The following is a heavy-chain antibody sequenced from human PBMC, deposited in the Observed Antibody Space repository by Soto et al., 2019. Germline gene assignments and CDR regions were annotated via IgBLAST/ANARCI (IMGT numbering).Heavy chain of an antibody. CDR1: GFTFSNAW. D-gene: IGHD6-6*01. CDR3: TSHKTSGFDN. CDR2: IKSKTDGGTT. Sequence: EVQLVESGGGLVKPGGSLRLSCAASGFTFSNAWMSWVRQAPGKGLEWVGRIKSKTDGGTTDYAAPVKGRFTISRDDSKDTLYLQMNSLKTEDTDVYYCTSHKTSGFDNWGQGTLVTVSS. J-gene: IGHJ4*02. V-gene: IGHV3-15*01.